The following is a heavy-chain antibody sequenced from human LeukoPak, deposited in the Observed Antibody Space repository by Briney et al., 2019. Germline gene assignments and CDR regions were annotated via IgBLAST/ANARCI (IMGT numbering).Heavy chain of an antibody. CDR2: ISSSSYI. V-gene: IGHV3-21*01. Sequence: PGGSLRLSCAASGFTFSSYSMNWVRQAPGKGLEWVSSISSSSYIYYADSVKGRFTISRDNAKNPLYLQMNSLRAEDTAVYYCARDLNSGFVYYYGMDVWGQGTTVTVSS. CDR3: ARDLNSGFVYYYGMDV. D-gene: IGHD6-19*01. J-gene: IGHJ6*02. CDR1: GFTFSSYS.